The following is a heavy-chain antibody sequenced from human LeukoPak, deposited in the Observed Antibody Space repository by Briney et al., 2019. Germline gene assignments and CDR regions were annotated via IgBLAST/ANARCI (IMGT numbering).Heavy chain of an antibody. V-gene: IGHV4-30-2*02. J-gene: IGHJ3*02. CDR3: ARGSITIFSENDAFDI. Sequence: SQTLSLTCAVSGGSISSGGYSWSWIRQPPGKGLEWIGYIYHSGSTYYNPSLKSRVTISVDTSKNQFSLKLSSVTAADTAVYYCARGSITIFSENDAFDIWGQGTMVTVSS. CDR1: GGSISSGGYS. D-gene: IGHD3-9*01. CDR2: IYHSGST.